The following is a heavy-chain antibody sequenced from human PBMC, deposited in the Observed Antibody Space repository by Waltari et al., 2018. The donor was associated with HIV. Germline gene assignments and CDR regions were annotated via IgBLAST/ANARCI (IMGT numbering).Heavy chain of an antibody. V-gene: IGHV3-53*01. D-gene: IGHD3-10*01. CDR1: GFTVNRKY. Sequence: EVQVVESGGGLIQPGGSLRLSCAVSGFTVNRKYMSWVRQAPGKGREWVSVNISGSTKYDADSVKGRFIISTDSSKNTLYLQMNSLGVEDTAVYYCVRGGGDPAVRRTAGYQYYGMDVWGQGTTVTVSS. J-gene: IGHJ6*02. CDR2: NISGSTK. CDR3: VRGGGDPAVRRTAGYQYYGMDV.